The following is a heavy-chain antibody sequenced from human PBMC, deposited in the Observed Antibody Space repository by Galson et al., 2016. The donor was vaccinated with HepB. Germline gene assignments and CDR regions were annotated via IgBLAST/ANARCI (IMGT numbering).Heavy chain of an antibody. V-gene: IGHV4-30-2*01. Sequence: TLSLTCAVSGASIDTGAYSWSWIRRTPERGLEWIGYIYQSGVPHYNPSLQSRVPISLDMSRNRVYLNVTALTAADTAVYFCASFTMTPGYFDHWGQGSQVTVSS. CDR3: ASFTMTPGYFDH. J-gene: IGHJ5*02. D-gene: IGHD3-3*01. CDR1: GASIDTGAYS. CDR2: IYQSGVP.